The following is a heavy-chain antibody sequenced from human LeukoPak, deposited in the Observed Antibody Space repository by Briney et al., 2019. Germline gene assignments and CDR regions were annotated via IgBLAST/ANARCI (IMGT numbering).Heavy chain of an antibody. V-gene: IGHV4-34*01. J-gene: IGHJ5*02. CDR1: GGSLNGYY. D-gene: IGHD5-12*01. CDR3: AKNGQSGFSFDP. CDR2: GNDGGGT. Sequence: SETLSLTCAVYGGSLNGYYWSWIRQPPGKGLEWIGEGNDGGGTKYNPSLKSRVTISADRSKNQFSLHLTSVTAADTAVYYCAKNGQSGFSFDPWGQGTLVTVSS.